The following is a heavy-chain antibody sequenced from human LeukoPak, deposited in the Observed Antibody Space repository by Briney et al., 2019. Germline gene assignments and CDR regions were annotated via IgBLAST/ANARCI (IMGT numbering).Heavy chain of an antibody. V-gene: IGHV3-64*01. CDR2: ISSNGGST. J-gene: IGHJ3*02. D-gene: IGHD5-24*01. CDR1: GFIFSSYV. Sequence: GGSLRLSCAASGFIFSSYVMYWVRQAPGKGLEYVSGISSNGGSTYYANSVKGRFTISRDNSKNTLYLQMGSLRAEDMAVYYCAKDRGDGYNQDAFDIWGQGTMVTVSS. CDR3: AKDRGDGYNQDAFDI.